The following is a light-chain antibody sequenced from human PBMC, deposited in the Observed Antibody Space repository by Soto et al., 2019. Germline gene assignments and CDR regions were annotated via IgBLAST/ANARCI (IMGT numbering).Light chain of an antibody. Sequence: QAVVTQSPSASASLGASVKLTCTLSSGYSTYAIAWHQQQSEKGPRFLMKINYDGTHSKGDGFFDRFSGSSSGAERHLTSSSLQSDDEADYYCQSLGTGIQVFGGGTKLTVL. CDR2: INYDGTH. CDR3: QSLGTGIQV. J-gene: IGLJ3*02. CDR1: SGYSTYA. V-gene: IGLV4-69*01.